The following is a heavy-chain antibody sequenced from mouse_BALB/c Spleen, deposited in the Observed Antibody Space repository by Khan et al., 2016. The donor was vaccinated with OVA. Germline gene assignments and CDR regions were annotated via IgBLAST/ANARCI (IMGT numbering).Heavy chain of an antibody. V-gene: IGHV5-6*01. J-gene: IGHJ3*01. Sequence: EVELVESGGDLVKPGGSLKLSCAASGFTFSTYGMSWVRQAPDKRLEWVATVSTGCSYTYYPDRVKGRFTISRDNAKNTLYLQMSGLRSEDTAMFYCTRLAYYYDSEGFAYWGQGTLVTVSA. CDR2: VSTGCSYT. CDR3: TRLAYYYDSEGFAY. CDR1: GFTFSTYG. D-gene: IGHD1-1*01.